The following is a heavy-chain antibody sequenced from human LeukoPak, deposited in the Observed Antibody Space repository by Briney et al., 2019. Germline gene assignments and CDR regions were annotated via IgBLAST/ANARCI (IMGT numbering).Heavy chain of an antibody. J-gene: IGHJ4*02. V-gene: IGHV4-39*01. CDR3: ARHRAYDYVWGSYRPHYFDY. D-gene: IGHD3-16*02. CDR2: IYYSGST. CDR1: GGSISSSSYY. Sequence: SETLSLTCTVSGGSISSSSYYWGWLRQPPGKGLEWIGSIYYSGSTYYNPSLKSRVTISVDTSKNQSSLKLSSVTAADTAVYYCARHRAYDYVWGSYRPHYFDYWGQGTLVTVSS.